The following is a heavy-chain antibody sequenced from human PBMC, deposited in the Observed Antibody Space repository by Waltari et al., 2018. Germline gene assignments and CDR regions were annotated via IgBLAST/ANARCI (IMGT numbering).Heavy chain of an antibody. J-gene: IGHJ4*02. CDR1: GFTFGDYS. V-gene: IGHV3-49*03. D-gene: IGHD6-13*01. CDR2: IKRKAHGGAI. CDR3: TRAGYTDSWYGTEFDY. Sequence: EVQLVESGGGLVQPGRSLSPSCPTSGFTFGDYSMSWFRQAAGKGLDAVGFIKRKAHGGAIVYAASAKGTFTISREDSKSIAYLQMSSLETEDTAMYYCTRAGYTDSWYGTEFDYWGQGALVTVSS.